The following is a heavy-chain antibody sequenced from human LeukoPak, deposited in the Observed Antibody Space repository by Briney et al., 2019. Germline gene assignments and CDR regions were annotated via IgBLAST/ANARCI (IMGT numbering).Heavy chain of an antibody. V-gene: IGHV3-74*01. CDR2: INTDGSST. J-gene: IGHJ5*02. D-gene: IGHD4-23*01. CDR1: GFTFSSYW. Sequence: QPGGSLRLSCAASGFTFSSYWMHWVRQAPGKGLVWVSRINTDGSSTSYADSVKGRVTISRENAKNTLYLQMNSLRAEDTAVYYCASGLHYGGNSTRANWFDPWGQGTLVTVSS. CDR3: ASGLHYGGNSTRANWFDP.